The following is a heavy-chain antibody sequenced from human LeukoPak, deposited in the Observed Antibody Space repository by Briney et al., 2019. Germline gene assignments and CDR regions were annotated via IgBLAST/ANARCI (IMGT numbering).Heavy chain of an antibody. D-gene: IGHD1-26*01. CDR1: GYSFTSYW. J-gene: IGHJ4*02. CDR3: ARSIRVGATKRRYDY. V-gene: IGHV5-51*01. Sequence: GESRKSSCKGSGYSFTSYWIGWGRQMPGKGLEWMGIIYPVDCYTRYCPAFQGQVTISADNSISTTYLQWSSLKASAPAMYSCARSIRVGATKRRYDYWGQGTLVTVSS. CDR2: IYPVDCYT.